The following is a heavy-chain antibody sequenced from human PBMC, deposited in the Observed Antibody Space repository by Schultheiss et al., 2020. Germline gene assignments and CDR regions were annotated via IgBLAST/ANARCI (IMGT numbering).Heavy chain of an antibody. CDR2: IYYSGST. CDR3: ARGGVQGVITAFDP. J-gene: IGHJ5*02. CDR1: GGSISSGGYY. Sequence: SETLSLTCTVSGGSISSGGYYWSWNRQHPGKGLEWIGYIYYSGSTYYNPSLKSRVTISVDTSKNQFSLKLSSVTAADTAVYYCARGGVQGVITAFDPWGQGTLVTVAS. V-gene: IGHV4-31*03. D-gene: IGHD3-10*01.